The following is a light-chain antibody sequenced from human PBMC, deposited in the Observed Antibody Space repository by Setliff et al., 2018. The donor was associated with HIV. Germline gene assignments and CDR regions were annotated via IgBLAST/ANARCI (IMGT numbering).Light chain of an antibody. CDR1: QSVTGSN. CDR3: QQYLKWPPWT. Sequence: EIVLTQSPDTLSFYPGERATLSCRASQSVTGSNLAWYQQKPGQAPRLLIYDASTRATGIPARFSGSGSGTEFTLTISSLQSEDVGVYYCQQYLKWPPWTFGQGTKVDIK. J-gene: IGKJ1*01. V-gene: IGKV3-15*01. CDR2: DAS.